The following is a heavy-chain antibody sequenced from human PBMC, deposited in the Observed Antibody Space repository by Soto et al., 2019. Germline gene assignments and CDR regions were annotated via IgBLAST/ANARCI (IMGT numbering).Heavy chain of an antibody. D-gene: IGHD6-19*01. CDR2: ISGSGTSA. Sequence: GGSLRLSCTAAGCTFSIYSMTWVRQAPGKGLEWVSTISGSGTSAYYADSVKGRFTFSRDNSKNTLHLQMNSLRAEDTALYYCAKLGSNGWYDAFDIWGQGTVVT. V-gene: IGHV3-23*01. CDR1: GCTFSIYS. J-gene: IGHJ3*02. CDR3: AKLGSNGWYDAFDI.